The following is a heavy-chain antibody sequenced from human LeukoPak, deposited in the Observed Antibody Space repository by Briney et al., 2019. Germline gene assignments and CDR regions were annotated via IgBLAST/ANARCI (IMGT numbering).Heavy chain of an antibody. CDR3: ASLKRGSVFGYFNF. Sequence: SETLSLTCTVSGASISTHYWSWLRQPPGKELEWIAYLRDSESTKDKPSVTCRVALSADTSKNQFSLRLTSVTAAHTAIYYFASLKRGSVFGYFNFWGQGLLVTVSS. V-gene: IGHV4-59*11. J-gene: IGHJ4*02. D-gene: IGHD1-1*01. CDR2: LRDSEST. CDR1: GASISTHY.